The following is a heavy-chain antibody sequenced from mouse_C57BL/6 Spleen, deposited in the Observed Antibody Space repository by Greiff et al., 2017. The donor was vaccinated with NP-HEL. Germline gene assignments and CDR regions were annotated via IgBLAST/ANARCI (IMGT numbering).Heavy chain of an antibody. CDR2: IDPETGGT. CDR3: TRDRYGYDVGAWFAY. Sequence: VQLQQSGAELVRPGASVTLSCKASGYTFTDYEMHWVKQTPVHGLEWIGAIDPETGGTAYNQKFKGKAILTADKSSSTAYLELRSLTSEDSAVYYCTRDRYGYDVGAWFAYWGQGTLVTVSA. CDR1: GYTFTDYE. D-gene: IGHD2-2*01. J-gene: IGHJ3*01. V-gene: IGHV1-15*01.